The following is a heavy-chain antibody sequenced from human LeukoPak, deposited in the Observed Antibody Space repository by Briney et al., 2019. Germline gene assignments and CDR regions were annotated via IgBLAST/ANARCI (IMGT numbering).Heavy chain of an antibody. Sequence: GASVKVACKASGGTFTNYAITWVRQAPGQGLECIGGIIPIFGTAKYAQKSQGRVTITADKSTSTAYMELSSLRSEDTAVYYCARAAPIAAAVDYWGQGTLVTVSS. D-gene: IGHD6-13*01. CDR1: GGTFTNYA. V-gene: IGHV1-69*06. CDR2: IIPIFGTA. CDR3: ARAAPIAAAVDY. J-gene: IGHJ4*02.